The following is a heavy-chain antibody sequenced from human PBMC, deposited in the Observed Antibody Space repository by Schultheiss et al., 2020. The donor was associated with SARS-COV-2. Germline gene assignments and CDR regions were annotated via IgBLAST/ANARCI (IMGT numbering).Heavy chain of an antibody. D-gene: IGHD4-17*01. CDR1: GFTFSSYD. Sequence: GGSLRLSCAASGFTFSSYDMHWVRQATGKGLEWVSSISSSSSYIYYADSVKGRFTISRDNSKNTLYLQMNSLRAEDTAVYYCARDSNDYGDYVSGMDVWGQGTTVTVSS. CDR2: ISSSSSYI. J-gene: IGHJ6*02. V-gene: IGHV3-21*01. CDR3: ARDSNDYGDYVSGMDV.